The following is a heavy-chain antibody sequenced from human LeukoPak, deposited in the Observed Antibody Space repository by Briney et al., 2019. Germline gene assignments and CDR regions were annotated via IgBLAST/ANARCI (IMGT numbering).Heavy chain of an antibody. V-gene: IGHV1-8*01. Sequence: GASVKVSFKASGYTFTSYDINWVRQATGQGREWMGWMNPNSGNTGYAQKFQGRVTMTRNTSVSTAYMELSSLRSENTAVYYCARVKMVRGALKNYYSYFGMDVWGQGTTVTVSS. CDR1: GYTFTSYD. CDR3: ARVKMVRGALKNYYSYFGMDV. D-gene: IGHD3-10*01. CDR2: MNPNSGNT. J-gene: IGHJ6*02.